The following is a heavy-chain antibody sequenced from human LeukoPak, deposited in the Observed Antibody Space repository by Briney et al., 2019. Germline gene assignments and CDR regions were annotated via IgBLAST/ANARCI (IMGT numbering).Heavy chain of an antibody. V-gene: IGHV4-61*01. CDR1: GYSVSSGSYY. CDR2: IYYSGST. CDR3: ARDTTNVYYYDTSGYDH. D-gene: IGHD3-22*01. Sequence: SETLSLTCTVSGYSVSSGSYYWSWIRQPPGKGLEWIDYIYYSGSTSYNPSLNSRVTISLDTSKNQFSLKLSSVTAADTAIYYCARDTTNVYYYDTSGYDHWGQGTLVTVSS. J-gene: IGHJ4*02.